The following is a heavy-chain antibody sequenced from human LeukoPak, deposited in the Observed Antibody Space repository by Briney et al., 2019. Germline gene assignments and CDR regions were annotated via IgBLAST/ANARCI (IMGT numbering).Heavy chain of an antibody. D-gene: IGHD6-13*01. Sequence: GASVKVSCKVSGYTLTELSMHWVRQAPGKGLEWMGGFDPEDGETIYAQKFQGRVTMTEDTSTDTAYMELSSLRSEDTAVYYCATEPLAAAATNWFDPWGQGTLVTVSS. CDR3: ATEPLAAAATNWFDP. CDR2: FDPEDGET. V-gene: IGHV1-24*01. J-gene: IGHJ5*02. CDR1: GYTLTELS.